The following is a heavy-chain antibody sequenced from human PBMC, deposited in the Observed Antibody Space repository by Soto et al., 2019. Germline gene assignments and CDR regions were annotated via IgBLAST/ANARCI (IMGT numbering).Heavy chain of an antibody. V-gene: IGHV3-64D*08. CDR2: ISSNGGST. CDR3: VKLPPNSSGWYDSLDY. D-gene: IGHD6-19*01. J-gene: IGHJ4*02. Sequence: GGSLRLSCSASGFTFSSYAMHWVRQAPGKGLEYVSAISSNGGSTYYADSVKGRFTISRDNSKNTLYLQMSSLRAEDTAVYYCVKLPPNSSGWYDSLDYWGQGTLVTVSS. CDR1: GFTFSSYA.